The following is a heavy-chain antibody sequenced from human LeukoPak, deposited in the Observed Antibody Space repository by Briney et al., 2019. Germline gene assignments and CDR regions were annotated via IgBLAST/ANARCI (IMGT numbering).Heavy chain of an antibody. V-gene: IGHV4-34*01. CDR2: TNHSGST. CDR1: GGSFSGYY. J-gene: IGHJ4*02. CDR3: ARGSLGYYFDY. D-gene: IGHD1-26*01. Sequence: SETLSLTCAVYGGSFSGYYWSWIRQPPGKGLEWIGETNHSGSTNYNPSLKSRVTISVDTSKNQFSLKLSSVTAADTAVYYCARGSLGYYFDYGAQGPLVTVSS.